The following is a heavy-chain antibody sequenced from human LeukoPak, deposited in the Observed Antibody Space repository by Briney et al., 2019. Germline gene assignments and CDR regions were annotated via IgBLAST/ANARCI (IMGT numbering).Heavy chain of an antibody. V-gene: IGHV1-18*01. CDR3: ATTHDYTRGGYDY. J-gene: IGHJ4*02. Sequence: ASVKVSCKASGYTFTTYGLSWVRQAPGQGLEWLGWISTYDDNIKYAQSLQGRLTLTIDTSTSTAYMELRSLTSDDTAFYYCATTHDYTRGGYDYWGLGALVTVSS. D-gene: IGHD4-11*01. CDR1: GYTFTTYG. CDR2: ISTYDDNI.